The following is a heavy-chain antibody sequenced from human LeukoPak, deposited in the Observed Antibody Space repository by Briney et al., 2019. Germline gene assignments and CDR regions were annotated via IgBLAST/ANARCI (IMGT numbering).Heavy chain of an antibody. V-gene: IGHV4-39*07. D-gene: IGHD2-15*01. CDR1: GASISGSGYY. CDR3: ARGRVGVAGGSGFDP. CDR2: LYYTGVI. Sequence: SETLSLTCAVSGASISGSGYYWAWIRQPPGQGLDWIATLYYTGVIDYSPSLQSRLTISGDTSKNQFSLQLSSVTVADTAIYFCARGRVGVAGGSGFDPWGQGILVTVSS. J-gene: IGHJ5*02.